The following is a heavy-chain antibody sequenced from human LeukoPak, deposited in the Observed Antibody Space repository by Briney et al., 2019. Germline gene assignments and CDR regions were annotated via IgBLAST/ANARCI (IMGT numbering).Heavy chain of an antibody. V-gene: IGHV3-15*01. CDR2: IKSKSDGGTT. D-gene: IGHD3-16*01. CDR3: TSDEMSNYYYSGMDV. J-gene: IGHJ6*02. CDR1: GFTFSNAW. Sequence: GGSLRLSCAASGFTFSNAWMSWVRQAPGKGLEWVGRIKSKSDGGTTDYAAPVKGRFTISRDDSENMLHLQMNSLKNEDTAVYYCTSDEMSNYYYSGMDVWGQGTTVTVSS.